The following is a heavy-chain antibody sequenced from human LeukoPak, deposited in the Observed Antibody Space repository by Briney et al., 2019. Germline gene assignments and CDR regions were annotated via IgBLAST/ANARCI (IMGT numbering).Heavy chain of an antibody. D-gene: IGHD3-9*01. CDR3: ARRGVGYFDWAEDDAFDI. J-gene: IGHJ3*02. CDR1: GYRFTSYW. CDR2: IYPGDSDT. V-gene: IGHV5-51*01. Sequence: GESLKISCKGSGYRFTSYWIGWVRQMPGKGLEWMGIIYPGDSDTRYSPSFQGQVTISADKSISTAYLQWSSLKASDTAMYYCARRGVGYFDWAEDDAFDIWGQGTMVTVSS.